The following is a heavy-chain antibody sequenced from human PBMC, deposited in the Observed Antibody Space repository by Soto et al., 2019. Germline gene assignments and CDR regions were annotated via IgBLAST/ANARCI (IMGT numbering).Heavy chain of an antibody. Sequence: GGSLRLSCAASGFTFSSYGMHWVRQAPGKGLEWVAVISYDGSNKYYADSVKGRFTISRDNSKNTLYLQMNSLRAEDTAVYYCAKGLFNSLLVPAAAWGQGTLVTVSS. CDR2: ISYDGSNK. CDR3: AKGLFNSLLVPAAA. J-gene: IGHJ5*02. CDR1: GFTFSSYG. V-gene: IGHV3-30*18. D-gene: IGHD2-2*01.